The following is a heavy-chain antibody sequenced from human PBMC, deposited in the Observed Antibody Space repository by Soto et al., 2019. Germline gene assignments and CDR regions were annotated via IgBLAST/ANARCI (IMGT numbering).Heavy chain of an antibody. D-gene: IGHD5-12*01. CDR2: ISYHGSNK. V-gene: IGHV3-30-3*01. Sequence: QVQLVESGGGVVQPGRSLRLACAASGFTFSSSALHWVRQARRKGLEWVAVISYHGSNKYYADCVKGRFTISRDNSKNTLYLQMNSLRAEDTAVYYCARNRHIVATSGWFDPWGQGTMFTVSS. J-gene: IGHJ5*02. CDR1: GFTFSSSA. CDR3: ARNRHIVATSGWFDP.